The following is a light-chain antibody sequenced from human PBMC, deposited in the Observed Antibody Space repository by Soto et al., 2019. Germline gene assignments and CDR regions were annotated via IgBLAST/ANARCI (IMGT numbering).Light chain of an antibody. V-gene: IGKV3-20*01. CDR1: QSVSSSY. CDR2: RAS. J-gene: IGKJ2*01. CDR3: QHYGGSPLYT. Sequence: EIVLTQSPGTLSLSPGEGATLSCRASQSVSSSYLAWYQQKPGQAPRLLFYRASSRATGIPDRFSASGSGTDFTLTISRLEPEEFAVYYCQHYGGSPLYTFGQGTKLEIK.